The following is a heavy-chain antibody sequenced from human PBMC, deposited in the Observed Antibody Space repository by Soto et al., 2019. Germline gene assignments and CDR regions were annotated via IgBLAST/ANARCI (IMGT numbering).Heavy chain of an antibody. CDR2: INPGDSDI. CDR3: ARRRYYDSSNYYPFDY. D-gene: IGHD3-22*01. V-gene: IGHV5-51*01. Sequence: RKISCKGSGYSFNTYWIGWVRQMPGKGLEWMGIINPGDSDIRYSPSFQGQVTISADKSISTAYLQWTSLRASDTAMYYCARRRYYDSSNYYPFDYWGQGTLVTVSS. CDR1: GYSFNTYW. J-gene: IGHJ4*02.